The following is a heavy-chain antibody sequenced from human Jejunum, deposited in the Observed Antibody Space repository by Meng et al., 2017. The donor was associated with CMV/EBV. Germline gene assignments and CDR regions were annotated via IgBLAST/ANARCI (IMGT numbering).Heavy chain of an antibody. CDR3: AAGFNRADY. CDR1: GLTFSSYI. J-gene: IGHJ4*02. V-gene: IGHV3-74*01. Sequence: SCTASGLTFSSYIMNWVRQAPGKGLLWVSRISTDGNSATYADSVKGRFTISRDNAKNTLYLQMSNLRAEDTAVYYCAAGFNRADYWGQGTLVTVSS. D-gene: IGHD1-14*01. CDR2: ISTDGNSA.